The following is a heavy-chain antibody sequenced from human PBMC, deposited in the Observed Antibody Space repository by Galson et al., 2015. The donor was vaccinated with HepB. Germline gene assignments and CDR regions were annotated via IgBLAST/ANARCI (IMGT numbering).Heavy chain of an antibody. CDR2: IKSKTEGGAT. Sequence: SLRLSCAASGFTFSSYAMSWVRQAPEKGLEWVGRIKSKTEGGATEYAASVKGRFTISRDDSKNTLDLQMDSLKIEDTAVYYCTTSGYSYGYFDFWGQGALVTVSS. CDR3: TTSGYSYGYFDF. J-gene: IGHJ4*02. V-gene: IGHV3-15*01. D-gene: IGHD5-18*01. CDR1: GFTFSSYA.